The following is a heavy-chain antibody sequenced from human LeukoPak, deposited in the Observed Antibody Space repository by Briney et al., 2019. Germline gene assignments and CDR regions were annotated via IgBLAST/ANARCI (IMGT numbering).Heavy chain of an antibody. CDR1: GFTFSSYA. Sequence: PGGXLRLSCAASGFTFSSYAMSWVRQAPGKGLEWVSAISGSGGSTYYADSVKGRFTISRDNSKNTLYLQMNSLRAEDTAVYYCAKDYSGWRGYFDYWGQGTLVTVSS. CDR3: AKDYSGWRGYFDY. CDR2: ISGSGGST. J-gene: IGHJ4*02. D-gene: IGHD6-19*01. V-gene: IGHV3-23*01.